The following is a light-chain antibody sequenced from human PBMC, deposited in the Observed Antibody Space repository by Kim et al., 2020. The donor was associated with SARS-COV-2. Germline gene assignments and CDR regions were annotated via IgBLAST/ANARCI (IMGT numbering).Light chain of an antibody. J-gene: IGKJ1*01. CDR1: QSIRSW. CDR3: QQYDNYPT. V-gene: IGKV1-5*01. Sequence: DIQMTQSPSTLSASVGDRVTITCRASQSIRSWLAWYQQKPGKAPKVLIFDASNLKSGVPSRFSGSGSGTEFTLTISSLQPDDFATYYCQQYDNYPTFGQGTKVGIK. CDR2: DAS.